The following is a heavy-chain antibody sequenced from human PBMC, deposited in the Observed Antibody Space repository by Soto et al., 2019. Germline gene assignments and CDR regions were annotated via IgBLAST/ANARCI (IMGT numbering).Heavy chain of an antibody. CDR3: SWVYFYDSSGYSLSPNAFDI. D-gene: IGHD3-22*01. V-gene: IGHV1-2*04. Sequence: ASVKVSCKASGYTFINYYIHWVRQAPGQGLEWMGWINPNSGGTNYAQKFQGWVTMTRDTSISTAYLELSRLRSDDTAVYYCSWVYFYDSSGYSLSPNAFDIWGQGTMVTVSS. J-gene: IGHJ3*02. CDR2: INPNSGGT. CDR1: GYTFINYY.